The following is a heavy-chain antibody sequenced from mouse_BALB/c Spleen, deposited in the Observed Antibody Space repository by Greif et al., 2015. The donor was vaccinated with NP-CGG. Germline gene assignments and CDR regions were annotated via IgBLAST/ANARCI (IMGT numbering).Heavy chain of an antibody. CDR1: GYTFTSYW. J-gene: IGHJ4*01. CDR3: ARGGAMDY. D-gene: IGHD1-1*02. CDR2: INPSTGYT. V-gene: IGHV1-7*01. Sequence: QVQLQQSGAELAKPGASVKMSCKASGYTFTSYWMHWLKQRPGQGLEWIGYINPSTGYTEYNQKFKDKATLTADKSSSTAYMQLSSLTSEDSAVYYCARGGAMDYWGQGTSVTVSS.